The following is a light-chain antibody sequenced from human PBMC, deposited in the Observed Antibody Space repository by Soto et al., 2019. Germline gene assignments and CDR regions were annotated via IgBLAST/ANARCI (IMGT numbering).Light chain of an antibody. J-gene: IGKJ1*01. CDR3: HQYATSPQT. CDR2: GPS. V-gene: IGKV3-20*01. CDR1: QSVPKNY. Sequence: EIVLTQSPGTLSLSPGERATLSCRASQSVPKNYLAWYQHKPGQAPRLLIHGPSSRATGIPDRFSGSGSGTDFTLSISRLEPEDFVVYYCHQYATSPQTFGQGTKVEIK.